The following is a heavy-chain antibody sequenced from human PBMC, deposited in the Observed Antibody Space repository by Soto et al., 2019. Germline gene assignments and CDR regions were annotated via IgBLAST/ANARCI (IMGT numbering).Heavy chain of an antibody. CDR2: ISSVGGST. CDR1: GFTFSSYA. Sequence: GGSLRLSCAGSGFTFSSYAMSWVRQAPGKGLEWVSAISSVGGSTYYADSVKGRFTISRDNSKNTLYLQMNSLRAEDTAVYYCAKYQGVLSLRVPDFWGQGTLVTVSS. V-gene: IGHV3-23*01. D-gene: IGHD1-1*01. CDR3: AKYQGVLSLRVPDF. J-gene: IGHJ4*02.